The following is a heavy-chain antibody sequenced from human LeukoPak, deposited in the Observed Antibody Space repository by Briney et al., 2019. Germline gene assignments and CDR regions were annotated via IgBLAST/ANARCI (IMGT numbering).Heavy chain of an antibody. J-gene: IGHJ4*02. V-gene: IGHV4-34*01. CDR3: ARERWLVRVTFDY. Sequence: SETLSLTCAVYGGSFSGYYWSWIRQPPGKGLEWIGEINHSGSTNYNPSLKSRVTISVDTSKSQFSLKLSSVTAADTAVYYCARERWLVRVTFDYWGQGTLVTVSS. D-gene: IGHD6-19*01. CDR2: INHSGST. CDR1: GGSFSGYY.